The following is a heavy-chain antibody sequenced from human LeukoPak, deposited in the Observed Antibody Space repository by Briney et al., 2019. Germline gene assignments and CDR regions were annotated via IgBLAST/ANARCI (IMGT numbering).Heavy chain of an antibody. D-gene: IGHD2-2*01. V-gene: IGHV4-38-2*01. CDR2: IYHSGST. CDR1: GYSISSGYY. CDR3: ARVRLKFGSKYCSSTSCYNWFDP. Sequence: SETLSLTCAVSGYSISSGYYWGWIRQPPGKGLEWIGSIYHSGSTYYNPSLKSRVTISVDTSKNQFSLKLSSVTAADTAVYYCARVRLKFGSKYCSSTSCYNWFDPWGQGTLVTVSS. J-gene: IGHJ5*02.